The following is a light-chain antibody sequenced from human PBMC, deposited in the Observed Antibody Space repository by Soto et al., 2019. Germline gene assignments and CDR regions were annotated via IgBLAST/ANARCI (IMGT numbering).Light chain of an antibody. Sequence: QSVLTQPPSTSGTPGQRVTISCSGSSSNVGINAVHWYQQFPGTAPRLLIYTDYQRPSGVPGRFSGSKSGTSASLAFSGLQSEDEADYYCAAWDDSLGGLVFGGGTKVTVL. J-gene: IGLJ2*01. V-gene: IGLV1-44*01. CDR2: TDY. CDR3: AAWDDSLGGLV. CDR1: SSNVGINA.